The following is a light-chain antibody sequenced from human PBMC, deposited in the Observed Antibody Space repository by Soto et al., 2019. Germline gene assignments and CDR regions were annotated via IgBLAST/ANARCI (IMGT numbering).Light chain of an antibody. V-gene: IGKV3-20*01. J-gene: IGKJ4*01. CDR3: QQYNDWPLT. CDR2: GAS. CDR1: QSVSSSY. Sequence: EIVLTQSPGTLSLSPGERATLSCRASQSVSSSYLAWYQQKPGQAPRLLIYGASTRPTGIPARFSGSGSGTEFTLTIISLQSEDSAVSYCQQYNDWPLTFGGGTKVDIK.